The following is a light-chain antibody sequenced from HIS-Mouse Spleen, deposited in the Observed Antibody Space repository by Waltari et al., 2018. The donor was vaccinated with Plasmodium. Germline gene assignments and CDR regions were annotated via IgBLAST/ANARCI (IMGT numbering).Light chain of an antibody. Sequence: EIVLTQSPGTLSLSPGERATLSCRARQSVSSSYLAWYQQKPGQAPRLLSYGASSSATGIPDRCSGSGSGTDFTLTISRLEPEDFAVYYCQQYGSSPYTFGQGTKLEIK. V-gene: IGKV3-20*01. J-gene: IGKJ2*01. CDR1: QSVSSSY. CDR3: QQYGSSPYT. CDR2: GAS.